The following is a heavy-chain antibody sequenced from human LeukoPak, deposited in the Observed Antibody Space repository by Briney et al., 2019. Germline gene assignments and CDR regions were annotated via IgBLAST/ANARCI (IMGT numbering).Heavy chain of an antibody. V-gene: IGHV4-39*01. CDR3: ARLGAYYDFWSGYYTDY. CDR1: GGSISSSSYY. J-gene: IGHJ4*02. CDR2: IYYSGST. Sequence: SETLSLTCTVSGGSISSSSYYWGWIRQPPGKGLEWIGSIYYSGSTYYNPSLKSRVTISVDTSKNQFSLKLSSVTAADTAVYYCARLGAYYDFWSGYYTDYWGQGTLVTVSS. D-gene: IGHD3-3*01.